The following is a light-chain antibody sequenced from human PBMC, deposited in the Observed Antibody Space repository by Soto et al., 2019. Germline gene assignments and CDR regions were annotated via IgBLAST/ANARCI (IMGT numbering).Light chain of an antibody. V-gene: IGKV3-11*01. Sequence: EIVLTQSPATLSLSPGERATLSCRASQSVSRYLAWYQQKPGQAPRLLIYDASNRATGIPARFSGSGSGTDFTLTVSILEPEDFAVYYCQHCGTWPVTFGQGTKLEIK. CDR1: QSVSRY. J-gene: IGKJ2*01. CDR3: QHCGTWPVT. CDR2: DAS.